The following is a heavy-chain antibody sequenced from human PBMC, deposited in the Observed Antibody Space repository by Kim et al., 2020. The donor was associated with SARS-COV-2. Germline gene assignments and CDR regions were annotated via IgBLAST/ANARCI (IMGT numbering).Heavy chain of an antibody. V-gene: IGHV3-23*01. J-gene: IGHJ3*02. CDR3: AKEGKRFITMRVVADAFDI. D-gene: IGHD3-22*01. Sequence: GRFTIARDKSKNTLYLQMNSLRAEDTAVYYCAKEGKRFITMRVVADAFDIWGQGTMVTVSS.